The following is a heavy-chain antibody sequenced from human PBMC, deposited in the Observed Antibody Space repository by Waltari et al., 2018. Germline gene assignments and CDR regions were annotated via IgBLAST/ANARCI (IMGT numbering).Heavy chain of an antibody. Sequence: QVQLQESGPGLVKPSETLSLTCTVSGGSISSSSYYWGWIRQPPGKGLEWIGSIYYSGSTYYNPSLKSRVTISVDTSKNQFSLKLSSVTAADTAVYYCARVKRLRGVIHDAFDIWGQGTMVTVSS. D-gene: IGHD3-10*01. J-gene: IGHJ3*02. CDR1: GGSISSSSYY. CDR3: ARVKRLRGVIHDAFDI. CDR2: IYYSGST. V-gene: IGHV4-39*01.